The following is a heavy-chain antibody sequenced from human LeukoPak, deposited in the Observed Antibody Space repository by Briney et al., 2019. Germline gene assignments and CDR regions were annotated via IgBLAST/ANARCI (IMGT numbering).Heavy chain of an antibody. CDR3: ATRSTTGTSYYYYYYGMDV. J-gene: IGHJ6*02. CDR2: ISGRGGST. V-gene: IGHV3-23*01. CDR1: GFTFSSYA. Sequence: GGSLRLSCAASGFTFSSYAMSWVRQAPGKGLEWVSAISGRGGSTYYADSVKGRFTISRDNSKNTLYLQMNSLRAEDTAVYYCATRSTTGTSYYYYYYGMDVWGQGTTVTVSS. D-gene: IGHD1-1*01.